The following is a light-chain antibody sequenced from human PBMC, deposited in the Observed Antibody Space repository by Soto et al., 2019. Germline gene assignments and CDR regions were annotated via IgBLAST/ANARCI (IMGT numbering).Light chain of an antibody. CDR2: GAS. Sequence: EIVKTQSPATLDVSQGDTATLSCRASQIVSNNYLAWYQRKPGQAPRVPMYGASNRATGIPGRFSVSESGTDFTLTFSCLKTEDFATYDCQQRYSTPLTFRGGTKVDIK. V-gene: IGKV3D-15*01. CDR3: QQRYSTPLT. J-gene: IGKJ4*01. CDR1: QIVSNN.